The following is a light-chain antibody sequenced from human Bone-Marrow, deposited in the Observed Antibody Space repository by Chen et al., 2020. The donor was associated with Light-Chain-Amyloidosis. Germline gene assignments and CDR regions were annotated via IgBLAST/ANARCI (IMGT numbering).Light chain of an antibody. CDR1: SSDVGGYNY. V-gene: IGLV2-11*01. J-gene: IGLJ3*02. Sequence: QSALTQPRSVSGSPGQSVTISCTGTSSDVGGYNYGAWYQQHPGKAPKLMIYDVSKRPSGVPDRFASSKSGNSAYLAISGLQAEDEADYYCCSYAGIYWVFGGGTKLTVL. CDR3: CSYAGIYWV. CDR2: DVS.